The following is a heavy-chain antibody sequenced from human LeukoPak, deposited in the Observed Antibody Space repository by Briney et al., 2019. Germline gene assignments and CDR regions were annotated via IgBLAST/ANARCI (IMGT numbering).Heavy chain of an antibody. D-gene: IGHD3-10*01. CDR2: ISSSSSTI. CDR1: GFTFSSYS. V-gene: IGHV3-48*04. Sequence: GGSLRLSCAASGFTFSSYSMNWVRQAPGKGLEWVSYISSSSSTIYYADSVKGRFTISRDNAKNSLYLQMNSLRAEDTVVYYCARFGYGSGSHYGMDVWGQGTTVTVSS. J-gene: IGHJ6*02. CDR3: ARFGYGSGSHYGMDV.